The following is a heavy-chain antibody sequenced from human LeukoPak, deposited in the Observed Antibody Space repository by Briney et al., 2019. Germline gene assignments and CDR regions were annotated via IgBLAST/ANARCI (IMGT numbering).Heavy chain of an antibody. CDR1: GGTFSSYA. J-gene: IGHJ5*02. Sequence: GASVKVSCKASGGTFSSYAISWVRQAPGQGLEWMGWMNPNSGGTHYTQKFQGRVTMTRDTSISTAYMELSRLRSDDTAVYYCAREGAAAEDVNWFDPWGQGTLVTVSS. V-gene: IGHV1-2*02. CDR2: MNPNSGGT. CDR3: AREGAAAEDVNWFDP. D-gene: IGHD6-25*01.